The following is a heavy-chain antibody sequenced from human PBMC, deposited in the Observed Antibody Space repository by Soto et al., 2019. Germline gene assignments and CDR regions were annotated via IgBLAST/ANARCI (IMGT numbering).Heavy chain of an antibody. J-gene: IGHJ4*02. CDR1: SGSISSGVW. CDR2: IHRNGNT. Sequence: VQLQESGPGLVKASGTLSLTCAVSSGSISSGVWWSWVRQPPGKGLEWIGEIHRNGNTNYNPSLKSRVTISVDRSKNQFSLRLSSVTVADTAIYYCTNNGWYSLDFWGQGILVIVSS. CDR3: TNNGWYSLDF. D-gene: IGHD6-19*01. V-gene: IGHV4-4*02.